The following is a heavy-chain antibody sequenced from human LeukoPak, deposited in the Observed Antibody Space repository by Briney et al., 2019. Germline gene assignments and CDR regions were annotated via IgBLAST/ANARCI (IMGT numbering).Heavy chain of an antibody. V-gene: IGHV4-34*01. Sequence: SETLSLTCAVYGGSFSAYYWSWIRQPPGKGLEWIGEINHSGSTNYNPSLKSRVAISVDTSRNQFSLRLSSVTAADTAVYYCARGQRITMTDWGQGTLVTVSS. J-gene: IGHJ4*02. D-gene: IGHD3-22*01. CDR2: INHSGST. CDR3: ARGQRITMTD. CDR1: GGSFSAYY.